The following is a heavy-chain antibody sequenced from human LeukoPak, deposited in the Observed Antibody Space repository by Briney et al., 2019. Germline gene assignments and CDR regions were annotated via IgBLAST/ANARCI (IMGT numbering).Heavy chain of an antibody. CDR3: ARDRRVGNSGSYFRWFDP. J-gene: IGHJ5*02. D-gene: IGHD1-26*01. V-gene: IGHV4-34*01. CDR2: INHSGST. CDR1: GGSFSGYY. Sequence: PSETLSLTCAVYGGSFSGYYWSWIRQPPGKGLEWIGEINHSGSTNYNPSLKSRVTISVDTSKNQFSLKLSSVTAADTAVYYCARDRRVGNSGSYFRWFDPWGQGTPVTVSS.